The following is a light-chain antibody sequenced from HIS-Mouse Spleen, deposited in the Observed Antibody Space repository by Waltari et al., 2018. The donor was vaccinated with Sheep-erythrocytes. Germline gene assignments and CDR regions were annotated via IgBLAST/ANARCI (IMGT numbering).Light chain of an antibody. CDR1: ALPKKY. CDR3: YSTDSSGNGV. V-gene: IGLV3-10*01. Sequence: SYELTQPPSVSVSPGQTARITCSGDALPKKYAYWDQQKSGQAPVLVIYEDSKRPSGIPERFSGSSSGTMATLTISGAQVEDEADYYCYSTDSSGNGVFGGGTKLTVL. J-gene: IGLJ2*01. CDR2: EDS.